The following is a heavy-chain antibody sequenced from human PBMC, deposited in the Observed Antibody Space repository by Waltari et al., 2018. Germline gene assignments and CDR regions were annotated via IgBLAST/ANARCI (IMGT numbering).Heavy chain of an antibody. CDR1: GFTFNDYA. J-gene: IGHJ3*02. D-gene: IGHD1-26*01. CDR3: AKDRYSGSYSDAFEI. Sequence: EVQLVESGGGLVQPGRSLRLSCVASGFTFNDYAMHWVRHAPGKGLEWVAGISWNSANIGYADSVKGRFTVSRDNAKKSLYLQIKSLRVEDTALYYCAKDRYSGSYSDAFEIWGQGTMVTVSS. CDR2: ISWNSANI. V-gene: IGHV3-9*01.